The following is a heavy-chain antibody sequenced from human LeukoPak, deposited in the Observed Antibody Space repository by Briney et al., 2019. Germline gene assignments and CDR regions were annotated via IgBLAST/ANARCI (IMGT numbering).Heavy chain of an antibody. V-gene: IGHV1-18*01. D-gene: IGHD3-22*01. CDR3: ARDLWNFYDDSGYNRDFDS. CDR1: TSR. CDR2: IGTYGGDT. J-gene: IGHJ5*01. Sequence: ASVKVSCKATSRISWVRQAPGKGLEWMGWIGTYGGDTYYAQKFQGRITVTIDTSTSTVYMELRNLRSDDTAVYYCARDLWNFYDDSGYNRDFDSWGQGTLVTVSS.